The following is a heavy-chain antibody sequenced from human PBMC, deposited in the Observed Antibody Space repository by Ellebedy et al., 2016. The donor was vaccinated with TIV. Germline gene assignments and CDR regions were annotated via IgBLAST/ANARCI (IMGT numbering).Heavy chain of an antibody. CDR1: GYSFIIYY. J-gene: IGHJ3*02. V-gene: IGHV1-46*01. Sequence: ASVKVSCXASGYSFIIYYMHWVRQAPGQGLEWMGIINPSGGSTYYAQKFQGRVTMTRDTSTSTVYMELSSLRSDDTAVYFCARDWGTGITLTYAFDIWGQGTMVTVSS. CDR3: ARDWGTGITLTYAFDI. D-gene: IGHD3-16*01. CDR2: INPSGGST.